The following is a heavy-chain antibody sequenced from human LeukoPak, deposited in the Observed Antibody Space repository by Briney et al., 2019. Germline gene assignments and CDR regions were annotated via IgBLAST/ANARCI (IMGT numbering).Heavy chain of an antibody. Sequence: GGFLRLSCAASGFTFSSYSMNWVRQAPGKGLEWVSYISSGSSTIYYADSVKGRFTISRDNAKNSLYLQMNSLRAEDTAVYYCARAKGYCSSTSCPSKYGMDVWGQGTTVTVSS. D-gene: IGHD2-2*01. CDR2: ISSGSSTI. CDR1: GFTFSSYS. CDR3: ARAKGYCSSTSCPSKYGMDV. J-gene: IGHJ6*02. V-gene: IGHV3-48*04.